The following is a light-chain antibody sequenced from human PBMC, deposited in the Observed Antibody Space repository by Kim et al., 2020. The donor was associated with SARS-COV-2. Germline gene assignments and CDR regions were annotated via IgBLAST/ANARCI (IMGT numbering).Light chain of an antibody. V-gene: IGLV2-11*01. Sequence: QSALTQPRSVSGSPGQSVTISCTGTSSDVGGYNYVSWYQQHPAKAPKLIIYDVNKRPSGVPDRFSGSKSGNTASLTISGLQAEDEADYYCCSYAGFSGYVFGTGTKVTVL. CDR3: CSYAGFSGYV. CDR1: SSDVGGYNY. J-gene: IGLJ1*01. CDR2: DVN.